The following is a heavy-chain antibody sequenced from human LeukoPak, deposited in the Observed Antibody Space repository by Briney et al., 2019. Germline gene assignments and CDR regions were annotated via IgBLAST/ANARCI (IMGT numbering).Heavy chain of an antibody. J-gene: IGHJ6*03. V-gene: IGHV4-61*02. D-gene: IGHD6-13*01. CDR1: GGSISSGSYY. CDR2: IYTSGST. CDR3: ARVWGIAAAGTEVGDYDYYCMDV. Sequence: PSQTLSLTCTVSGGSISSGSYYWSWIRQPAGKGLEWIGRIYTSGSTNYNPSLKSRVTISVDTSKNQFSLKLSSVTAADTAVYYCARVWGIAAAGTEVGDYDYYCMDVWGKGTTLTVSS.